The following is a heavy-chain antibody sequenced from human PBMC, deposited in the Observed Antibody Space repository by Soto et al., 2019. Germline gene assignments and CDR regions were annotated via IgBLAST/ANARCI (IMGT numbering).Heavy chain of an antibody. CDR2: IYHSGST. V-gene: IGHV4-34*01. CDR1: GVTFSGYY. CDR3: ARGISMMVMVQRDAPDKFYFDS. J-gene: IGHJ4*02. Sequence: PSETLSLTCAVYGVTFSGYYWSWIRQPPGKGLEWIGEIYHSGSTNYNPSLKSRVTISVDTSKNQFALQLRSVTAADTAVYYCARGISMMVMVQRDAPDKFYFDSWGQGTLVTVSS. D-gene: IGHD3-22*01.